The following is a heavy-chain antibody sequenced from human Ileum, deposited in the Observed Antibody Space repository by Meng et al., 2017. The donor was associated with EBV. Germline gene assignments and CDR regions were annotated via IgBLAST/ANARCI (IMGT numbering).Heavy chain of an antibody. CDR1: GYTFTNYG. CDR2: ISAYNGNT. D-gene: IGHD6-19*01. V-gene: IGHV1-18*01. Sequence: GHGVQTGTEGKKPAASVKVSCKAYGYTFTNYGITWRGQAPGQGLEWMGWISAYNGNTNYAQKLQGRVTMTTDTSTSTAYMELRSLRSDDTAVYYCARDRQCGYWGQGTLVTVSS. CDR3: ARDRQCGY. J-gene: IGHJ4*02.